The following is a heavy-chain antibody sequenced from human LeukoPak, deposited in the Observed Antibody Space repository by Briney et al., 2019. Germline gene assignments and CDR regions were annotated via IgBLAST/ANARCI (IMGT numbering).Heavy chain of an antibody. D-gene: IGHD3-10*01. J-gene: IGHJ3*02. CDR2: IYYSGST. Sequence: SETLSLTCTVSGGSISGYYWSWLRHPPGKGLEWIGYIYYSGSTNYNPSLKSRVTISVDTSKNQFSLKLSSVTAADTAVYYCARPNYYGSGSFGDAFDIWGQGTMVTVSS. CDR3: ARPNYYGSGSFGDAFDI. CDR1: GGSISGYY. V-gene: IGHV4-59*08.